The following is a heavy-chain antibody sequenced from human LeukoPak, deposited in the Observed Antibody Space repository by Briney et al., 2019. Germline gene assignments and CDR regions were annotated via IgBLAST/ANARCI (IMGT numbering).Heavy chain of an antibody. CDR1: GGSFSGYY. CDR2: IFHSGNT. D-gene: IGHD3-22*01. Sequence: SETLSLTCAVYGGSFSGYYWSWIRQPPGKGLEWIGEIFHSGNTNYNPSLKSRVSMSVDKSKNQFSLNLISVTAADTAVYYCARALLDSSGYYLLDYWGQGTLVTVSS. J-gene: IGHJ4*02. CDR3: ARALLDSSGYYLLDY. V-gene: IGHV4-34*12.